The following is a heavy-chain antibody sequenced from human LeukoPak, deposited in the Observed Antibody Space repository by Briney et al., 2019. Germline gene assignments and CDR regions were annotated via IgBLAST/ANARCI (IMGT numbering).Heavy chain of an antibody. CDR3: AKGLGRVSSSSDY. CDR2: ISGDDT. CDR1: GFDFDNNA. D-gene: IGHD3-16*01. V-gene: IGHV3-43*02. J-gene: IGHJ4*02. Sequence: PGGSLRLSCAASGFDFDNNAMQWVRQPPGKGLEWVSLISGDDTHYADSVKGRFTMSRDNTKKTLFLQMSNLRFEDTGLYFCAKGLGRVSSSSDYWGQGILVAVSS.